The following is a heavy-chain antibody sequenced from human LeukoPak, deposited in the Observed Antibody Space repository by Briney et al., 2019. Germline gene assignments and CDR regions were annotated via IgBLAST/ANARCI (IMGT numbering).Heavy chain of an antibody. CDR2: IYYSGTT. V-gene: IGHV4-59*01. CDR3: ARGFVGGNDAFDI. Sequence: PSETLSLTCAVYGGSFSGYYWTWIRQPPGKGLEWIGYIYYSGTTNYNPSLKSRVTISVDTSKNQFSLRLSSVTAADTAVYYCARGFVGGNDAFDIWGQGTMVTVSS. J-gene: IGHJ3*02. D-gene: IGHD4-23*01. CDR1: GGSFSGYY.